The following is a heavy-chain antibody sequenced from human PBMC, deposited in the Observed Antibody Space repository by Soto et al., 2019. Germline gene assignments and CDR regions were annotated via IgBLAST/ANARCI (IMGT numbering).Heavy chain of an antibody. J-gene: IGHJ6*02. D-gene: IGHD3-16*01. Sequence: PGGSLRLSCAASGFTFSSYAMHWVRQAPGKGLEWVAVISYDGSNKYYADSVKGRFTISRDNSKNTLYLQMNSLRAADTAVYYFARDRATQIRGGRHCYGMDVWGQGTTVTVSS. CDR3: ARDRATQIRGGRHCYGMDV. CDR1: GFTFSSYA. CDR2: ISYDGSNK. V-gene: IGHV3-30-3*01.